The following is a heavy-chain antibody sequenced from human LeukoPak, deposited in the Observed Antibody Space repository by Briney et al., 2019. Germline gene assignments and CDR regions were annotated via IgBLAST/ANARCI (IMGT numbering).Heavy chain of an antibody. V-gene: IGHV3-21*01. CDR2: ISSSSSYI. CDR3: ASLTGTTFFYYGMDV. J-gene: IGHJ6*02. Sequence: PGGSLRLSCAASGFTFSDYDMSWVRQAPGKGLEWVSSISSSSSYIYYADSVKGRFTISRDNAKNSLYLQMNSLRAEDTAVYYCASLTGTTFFYYGMDVWGQGTTVTVSS. CDR1: GFTFSDYD. D-gene: IGHD1-20*01.